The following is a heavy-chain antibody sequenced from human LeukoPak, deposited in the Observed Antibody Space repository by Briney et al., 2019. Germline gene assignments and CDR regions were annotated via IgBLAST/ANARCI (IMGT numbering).Heavy chain of an antibody. CDR3: ARFPY. V-gene: IGHV1-2*02. CDR1: GYTFTGYY. J-gene: IGHJ4*02. CDR2: INPNSGGT. Sequence: ASVKVSCKASGYTFTGYYMHWVRQAPGQGLEWMGWINPNSGGTNYAQKFQGRVTMTRDTSISTAYLQWSSLKASDTAMYYCARFPYWGQGTLVTVSS.